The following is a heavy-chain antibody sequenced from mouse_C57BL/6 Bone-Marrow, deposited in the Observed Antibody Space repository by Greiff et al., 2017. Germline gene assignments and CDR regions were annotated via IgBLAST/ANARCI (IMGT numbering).Heavy chain of an antibody. CDR2: ISGGGGNT. Sequence: EVQLEESGGGLVKPGGSLKFSCAASGFTFSSYTMHWVRQTPENRLEWVATISGGGGNTYYPDSVQGRSTITSDNAKNTLKLQMSRLRSEDTALYYCAIEGRFTTVLHYAMDYWGQGTSVTVSS. J-gene: IGHJ4*01. CDR3: AIEGRFTTVLHYAMDY. D-gene: IGHD1-1*01. CDR1: GFTFSSYT. V-gene: IGHV5-9*01.